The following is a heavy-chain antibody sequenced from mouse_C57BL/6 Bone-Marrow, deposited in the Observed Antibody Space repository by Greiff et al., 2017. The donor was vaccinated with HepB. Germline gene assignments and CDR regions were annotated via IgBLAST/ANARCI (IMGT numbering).Heavy chain of an antibody. Sequence: QVQLQQSGAELVRPGASVPLSCKASGYTFTAYEMHRVKQTPVHGLEWIGAIDPETGGTAYNQKFKGKDILTAAKSARTTYMELRSLTSEDSAVYYCTIYGSSLRFAYWGQGTLVTVSA. CDR2: IDPETGGT. CDR1: GYTFTAYE. CDR3: TIYGSSLRFAY. J-gene: IGHJ3*01. V-gene: IGHV1-15*01. D-gene: IGHD1-1*01.